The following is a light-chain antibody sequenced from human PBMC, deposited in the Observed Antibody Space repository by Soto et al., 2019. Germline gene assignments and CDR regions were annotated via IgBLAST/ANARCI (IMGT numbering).Light chain of an antibody. CDR2: DAS. Sequence: DIHMTQSPSTLSASFGDTVTVTLRASQSVSGWLAWYQQKPGEAPKLLIYDASALPRGVPSRFSGSGSGTKFTLTIASLQPDDFATYYCQQYETFSGTFGPGTKVDIK. CDR1: QSVSGW. V-gene: IGKV1-5*01. CDR3: QQYETFSGT. J-gene: IGKJ1*01.